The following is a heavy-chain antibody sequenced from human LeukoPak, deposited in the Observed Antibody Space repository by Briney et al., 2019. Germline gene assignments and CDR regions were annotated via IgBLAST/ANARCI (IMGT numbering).Heavy chain of an antibody. D-gene: IGHD3-3*01. V-gene: IGHV3-21*01. CDR3: ARDFWSGYSFFDY. CDR2: ISSSSSYI. CDR1: GFTFSSYS. J-gene: IGHJ4*02. Sequence: GGSLRLSCAASGFTFSSYSMSWVRQAPGKGLEWVSSISSSSSYIYYADSVKGRFTISRDNAKNSLYLQMNSLRAEDTAVYYCARDFWSGYSFFDYWGQGTLVTVSS.